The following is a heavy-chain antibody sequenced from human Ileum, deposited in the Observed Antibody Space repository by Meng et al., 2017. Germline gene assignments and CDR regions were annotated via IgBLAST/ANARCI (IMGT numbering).Heavy chain of an antibody. V-gene: IGHV3-23*01. Sequence: EVQLLQSGGGFGQPGGSFRLPCTTSLSNYAMGWVRQAPLKGLEWVSAISGSGGNAYYAASVEGRFTISRDNSRGTLYLQMNSLRAEDTAIYYCAQRAGTAGALYYFDYWGQGALVTVSS. CDR3: AQRAGTAGALYYFDY. CDR1: LSNYA. CDR2: ISGSGGNA. J-gene: IGHJ4*02. D-gene: IGHD1-14*01.